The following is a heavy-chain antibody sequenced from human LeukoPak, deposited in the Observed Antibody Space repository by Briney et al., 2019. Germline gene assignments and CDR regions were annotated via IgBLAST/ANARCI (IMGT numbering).Heavy chain of an antibody. V-gene: IGHV3-48*01. CDR2: ISSSGSTI. Sequence: GGSLRLSCAASGFTVSSYSMNWVRQAPGKGLEWVSYISSSGSTIYYADSVQGRFTISRDNAKNSLYLQMNSLRAEDTAVYYCARDPLSNIVVVPAAFDYWGQGTLVTVSS. CDR1: GFTVSSYS. CDR3: ARDPLSNIVVVPAAFDY. D-gene: IGHD2-2*01. J-gene: IGHJ4*02.